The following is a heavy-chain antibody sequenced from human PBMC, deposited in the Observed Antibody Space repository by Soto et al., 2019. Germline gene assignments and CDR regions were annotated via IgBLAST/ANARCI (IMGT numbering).Heavy chain of an antibody. Sequence: SETLSLTCTVSGGSISSGGYYWSWIRQHPGKGLEWIGYIYYSGSTYYNPSLKSRVTISVDTSKNQFYLKLSSVTAADTAVYYCARDRVTMVRGVPYYYGMDVWGQGTTVTVSS. CDR3: ARDRVTMVRGVPYYYGMDV. V-gene: IGHV4-31*03. CDR2: IYYSGST. D-gene: IGHD3-10*01. CDR1: GGSISSGGYY. J-gene: IGHJ6*02.